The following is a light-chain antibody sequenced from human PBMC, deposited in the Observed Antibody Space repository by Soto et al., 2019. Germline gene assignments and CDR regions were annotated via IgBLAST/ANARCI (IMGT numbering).Light chain of an antibody. CDR1: QNIDRW. CDR3: QHYNSYPWT. J-gene: IGKJ1*01. V-gene: IGKV1-5*03. Sequence: DIQMTQSPSTLSASVGDRVTITCRASQNIDRWLAWYQQKPGKAPNLLIYGASSLESGAPSRFSGSGSGTEFTLTISSLRPDDFATYYCQHYNSYPWTFGQGTKVEIK. CDR2: GAS.